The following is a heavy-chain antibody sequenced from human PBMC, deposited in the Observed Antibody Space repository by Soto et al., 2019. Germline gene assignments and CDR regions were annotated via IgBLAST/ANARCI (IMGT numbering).Heavy chain of an antibody. J-gene: IGHJ6*02. CDR1: GFTFKSWA. CDR3: ARSKDFSYYYYGMDV. CDR2: IAYDGSSK. D-gene: IGHD3-3*01. Sequence: GGSLRLSCAASGFTFKSWALSWVRQAPGKGLEWVAVIAYDGSSKYFADSVKGRFTISRDNSKNTLYLQMNSLRAEDTAVYYCARSKDFSYYYYGMDVWGQGTTVTVSS. V-gene: IGHV3-30*03.